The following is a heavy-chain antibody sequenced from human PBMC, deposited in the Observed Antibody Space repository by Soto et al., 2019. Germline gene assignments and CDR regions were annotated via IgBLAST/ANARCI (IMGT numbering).Heavy chain of an antibody. J-gene: IGHJ4*02. CDR3: ARDKITGLFDY. Sequence: PSESLSHTYVVFGWAFSVYYWTWIRQPPGTGLEWIGEINHSGSTNYNPSLKSRVTISVDTSKNQFSLKLTSVTAADTAVYYCARDKITGLFDYWGQG. CDR1: GWAFSVYY. D-gene: IGHD2-8*02. CDR2: INHSGST. V-gene: IGHV4-34*01.